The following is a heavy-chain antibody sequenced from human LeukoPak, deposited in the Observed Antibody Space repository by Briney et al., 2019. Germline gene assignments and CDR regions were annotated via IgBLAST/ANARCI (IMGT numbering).Heavy chain of an antibody. Sequence: GGSLRLSCAASGFTVSSHYVSWVRQGPGKGLEWVSIIYSGGSTYYADSVRGRFTISRDNSKNTLYLQVNSLRAEDTAVYYCARQAYSRPAWGQGTLVTVSS. J-gene: IGHJ5*02. CDR2: IYSGGST. CDR3: ARQAYSRPA. CDR1: GFTVSSHY. V-gene: IGHV3-66*04. D-gene: IGHD6-13*01.